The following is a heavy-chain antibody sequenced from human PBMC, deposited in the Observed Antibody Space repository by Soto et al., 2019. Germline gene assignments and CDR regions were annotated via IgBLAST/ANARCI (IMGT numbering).Heavy chain of an antibody. CDR1: GFTFSSFG. Sequence: QVQVVESGGGVVQPGRSLRLSCAASGFTFSSFGMHWVRQAPGKGLEWVSLIWYDGSKKSYGDSVKGRFTISRDNSRNSVYLQMNRLRADDTAVYYCAREASYYSLRSAYYPSRNGMDVWGQGNTVTVSS. V-gene: IGHV3-33*01. J-gene: IGHJ6*02. D-gene: IGHD3-3*01. CDR2: IWYDGSKK. CDR3: AREASYYSLRSAYYPSRNGMDV.